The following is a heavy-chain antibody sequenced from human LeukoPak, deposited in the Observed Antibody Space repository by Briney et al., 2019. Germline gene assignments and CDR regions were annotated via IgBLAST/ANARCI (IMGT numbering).Heavy chain of an antibody. J-gene: IGHJ4*02. V-gene: IGHV3-23*01. D-gene: IGHD6-13*01. CDR3: ARAAAGDY. Sequence: GGSLRLSCTASGFSFVDYAMSWVRQAPGKGLEWVSAISGSGGSTYYADSVKGRFTISRDNSKNTLYLQMNSLRAEDTAVYYCARAAAGDYWGQGTLVTVSS. CDR2: ISGSGGST. CDR1: GFSFVDYA.